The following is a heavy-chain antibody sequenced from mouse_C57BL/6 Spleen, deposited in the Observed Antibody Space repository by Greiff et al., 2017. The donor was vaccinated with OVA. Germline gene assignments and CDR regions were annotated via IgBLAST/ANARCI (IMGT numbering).Heavy chain of an antibody. CDR1: GYAFSSSW. CDR3: ARDTTVVDYYAMDY. CDR2: IYPGDGDT. Sequence: QVQLQQSGPELVKPGASVKISCKASGYAFSSSWMNWVKQRPGTGLEWIGRIYPGDGDTNYNGKFKGKATLTADKSSSTAYMQLSSLTSEDSAVYFCARDTTVVDYYAMDYWGQGTSVTVSS. J-gene: IGHJ4*01. D-gene: IGHD1-1*01. V-gene: IGHV1-82*01.